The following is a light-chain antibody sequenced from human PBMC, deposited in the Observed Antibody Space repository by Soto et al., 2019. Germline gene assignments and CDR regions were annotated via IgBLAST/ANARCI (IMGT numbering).Light chain of an antibody. CDR1: QSVFYSSNNKNY. V-gene: IGKV4-1*01. Sequence: DIVMTQSPDSLAVSLGERATINCKSSQSVFYSSNNKNYLAWYQQKPGQPPKLLIYWASTRESGVPDRFSGSGSGTDFTLTISSLQAEDGAVYYCQQYYITPLTFGPGTKVDLK. CDR2: WAS. J-gene: IGKJ3*01. CDR3: QQYYITPLT.